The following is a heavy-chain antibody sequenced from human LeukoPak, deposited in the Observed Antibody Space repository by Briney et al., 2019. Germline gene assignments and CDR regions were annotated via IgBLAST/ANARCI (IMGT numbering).Heavy chain of an antibody. D-gene: IGHD4-17*01. J-gene: IGHJ4*02. CDR1: GGSFSDYF. CDR3: ARGEDGTGDYRPTYFDS. Sequence: SETLSLTCAVYGGSFSDYFWNWIRQTPGKGLEWIGEINHGGGTNYNPSLKGRATISVDTSKKQFSLNLTSVTAADTAVYYCARGEDGTGDYRPTYFDSWGQGTLVAVSS. V-gene: IGHV4-34*01. CDR2: INHGGGT.